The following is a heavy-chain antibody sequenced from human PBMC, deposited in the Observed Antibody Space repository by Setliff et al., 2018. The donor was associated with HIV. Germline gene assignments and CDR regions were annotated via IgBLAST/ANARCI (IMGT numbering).Heavy chain of an antibody. Sequence: PGGSLRLSCAASGFTFSTYAMHWVRQAPGKGLEWVASITGSGISTYHADFVKGRFTISRDNADRSLYLQMNSLRAEDTAVYYCVKQMKSMGPYDGFDIWGQGTMVTVSS. CDR2: ITGSGIST. CDR3: VKQMKSMGPYDGFDI. CDR1: GFTFSTYA. D-gene: IGHD3-10*01. V-gene: IGHV3-23*01. J-gene: IGHJ3*02.